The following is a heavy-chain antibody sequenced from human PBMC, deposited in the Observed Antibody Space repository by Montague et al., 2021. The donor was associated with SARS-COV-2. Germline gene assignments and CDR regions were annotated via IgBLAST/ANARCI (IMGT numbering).Heavy chain of an antibody. Sequence: SETLSLTCTVSGGSISSYYWSWIRQPPGKGLEWIGYIYYSGSTNYNPSLTRRVTISVDTSKNQFSLKLSSVTAADTAVYYCARDSDYYDSSAGYYYGMDVWGQGTTVTVSS. V-gene: IGHV4-59*01. CDR1: GGSISSYY. CDR3: ARDSDYYDSSAGYYYGMDV. D-gene: IGHD3-22*01. CDR2: IYYSGST. J-gene: IGHJ6*02.